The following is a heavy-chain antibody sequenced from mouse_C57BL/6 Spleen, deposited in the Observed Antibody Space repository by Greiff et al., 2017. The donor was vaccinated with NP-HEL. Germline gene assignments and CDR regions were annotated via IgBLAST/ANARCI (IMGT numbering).Heavy chain of an antibody. J-gene: IGHJ1*03. Sequence: QVQLQQPGAELVKPGASVKLSCKASGYTFTSYWMQWVKQRPGQGLEWIGEIDPSDSYTNYNQKFKGKATLTVDTSSSTAYMQLSSLTSEDSAVYYCASYYSKGYFDVWGTGTTVTVSS. CDR2: IDPSDSYT. D-gene: IGHD2-5*01. CDR1: GYTFTSYW. CDR3: ASYYSKGYFDV. V-gene: IGHV1-50*01.